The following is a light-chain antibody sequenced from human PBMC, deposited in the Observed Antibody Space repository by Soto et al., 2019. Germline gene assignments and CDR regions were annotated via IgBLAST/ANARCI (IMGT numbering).Light chain of an antibody. CDR3: QQSYKTPFT. CDR2: AAS. J-gene: IGKJ3*01. CDR1: QNISKY. Sequence: DLQMTQSPSSLSASVGDRVTITCRASQNISKYLNWYQRKPGKAPKLLIYAASTLQSGVPSRFSGSESGTEFTLTISSLQPEDFGDYICQQSYKTPFTFGPGTKVEIK. V-gene: IGKV1-39*01.